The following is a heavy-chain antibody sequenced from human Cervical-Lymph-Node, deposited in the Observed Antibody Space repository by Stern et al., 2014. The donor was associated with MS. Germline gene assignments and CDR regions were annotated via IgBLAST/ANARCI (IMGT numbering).Heavy chain of an antibody. Sequence: VQLVQSGAEVKKPGASVKVSCKASGYSFSTFYLHWLRQAPGQGLQWIGRIDPGHGATNSSQTFQGRLTMTRDRSITTAYLELSGLRSDDTAVYYCARIYCSGDECYHSFDTWGQGTLVTVSS. CDR1: GYSFSTFY. J-gene: IGHJ4*02. V-gene: IGHV1-2*06. CDR2: IDPGHGAT. CDR3: ARIYCSGDECYHSFDT. D-gene: IGHD3-16*02.